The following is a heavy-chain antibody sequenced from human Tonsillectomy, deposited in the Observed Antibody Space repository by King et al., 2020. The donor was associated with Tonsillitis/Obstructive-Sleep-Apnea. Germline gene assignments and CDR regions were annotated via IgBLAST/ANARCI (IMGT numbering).Heavy chain of an antibody. J-gene: IGHJ6*03. V-gene: IGHV7-4-1*02. D-gene: IGHD3-3*01. CDR3: AREGGLRFLEYRVDYYYMDI. Sequence: QLVQSGSEFKKPGASVKVSCKASGYTFTIYAMNWVRQAPGQGLEWMGWINTHTRNPTYALGFTGRFVFSFDTSVSTAYLQISSLKAEDTAVYYCAREGGLRFLEYRVDYYYMDIWGKGTTVTVSS. CDR2: INTHTRNP. CDR1: GYTFTIYA.